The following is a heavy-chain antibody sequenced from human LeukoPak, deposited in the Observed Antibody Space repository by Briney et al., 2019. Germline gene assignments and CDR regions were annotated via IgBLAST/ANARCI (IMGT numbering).Heavy chain of an antibody. D-gene: IGHD6-6*01. Sequence: SETLSLTCAVYGGSFSGYYWSWIRQPPGKGLEWIGEINHSGSTNYNPSLKSRVTISVDTSKNQFSLKLSSVTAADTAVYYCARVVSSSPGGYYGMDVWGQGTTVTVSS. CDR1: GGSFSGYY. J-gene: IGHJ6*02. V-gene: IGHV4-34*01. CDR3: ARVVSSSPGGYYGMDV. CDR2: INHSGST.